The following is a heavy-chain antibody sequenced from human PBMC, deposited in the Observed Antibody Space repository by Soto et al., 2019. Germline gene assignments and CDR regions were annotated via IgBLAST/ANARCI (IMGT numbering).Heavy chain of an antibody. J-gene: IGHJ6*02. CDR1: GFTLSDHY. Sequence: GGSLRLSCAASGFTLSDHYMSWIRQAPGKGLEWISFSSNSGTFTKYADSVKGRFTISRDNSKNTLYLQMNSLRAEDTAVYYCAKDQVVPAATPYYYYYYGMDVWGQGTTVTVSS. CDR2: SSNSGTFT. CDR3: AKDQVVPAATPYYYYYYGMDV. D-gene: IGHD2-2*01. V-gene: IGHV3-11*06.